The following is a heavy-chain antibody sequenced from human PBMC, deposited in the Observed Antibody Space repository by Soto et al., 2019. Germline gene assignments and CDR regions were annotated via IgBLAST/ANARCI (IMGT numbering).Heavy chain of an antibody. CDR1: GFTFSDYG. CDR2: ISSGGDTI. V-gene: IGHV3-48*02. D-gene: IGHD1-26*01. J-gene: IGHJ4*02. CDR3: TRVSRTWEDDY. Sequence: EVQLVESGGGLAQPGGSLRLSCAASGFTFSDYGVTWVRQAPGKGLEWISYISSGGDTIYYADSVKGRFTISRDDAKETLFLLMNSLRDEDTAVYYCTRVSRTWEDDYWGRGTLVTVSS.